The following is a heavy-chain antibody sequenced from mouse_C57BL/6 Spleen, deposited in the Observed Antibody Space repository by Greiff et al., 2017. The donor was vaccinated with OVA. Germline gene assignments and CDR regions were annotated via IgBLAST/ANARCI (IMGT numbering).Heavy chain of an antibody. Sequence: QVQLQQPGAELVKPGASVTMSCPASGYTFPRSWLPWVQLRPGPGLEWIGDIYPGSGSTNYNEKFKSKATLTVDTSSSTAYMQLSSLTSEDSAVYYCARGDSLGYFDYWGQGTTLTVSS. CDR1: GYTFPRSW. V-gene: IGHV1-55*01. J-gene: IGHJ2*01. D-gene: IGHD2-10*02. CDR3: ARGDSLGYFDY. CDR2: IYPGSGST.